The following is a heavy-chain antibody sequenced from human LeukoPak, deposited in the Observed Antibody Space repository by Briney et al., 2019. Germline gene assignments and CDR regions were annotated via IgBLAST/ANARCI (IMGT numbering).Heavy chain of an antibody. D-gene: IGHD5-18*01. CDR2: IYDSGST. CDR3: ARGTAMVYWYFDL. CDR1: GGSISSYY. V-gene: IGHV4-59*01. Sequence: SETLSLTCTVSGGSISSYYWSWIRQPPGKGLEWIGYIYDSGSTNYNPSLKSRVTISVDTSKNQFSLKMSSVTAADTAVYYCARGTAMVYWYFDLWGRGTLVTVSS. J-gene: IGHJ2*01.